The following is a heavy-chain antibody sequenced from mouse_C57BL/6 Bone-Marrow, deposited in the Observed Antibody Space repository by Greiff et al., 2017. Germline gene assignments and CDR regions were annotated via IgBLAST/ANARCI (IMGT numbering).Heavy chain of an antibody. CDR3: ACWGTTVVRNFYV. J-gene: IGHJ1*03. Sequence: VQLEQSGAELAKPGASVKLSCKASGYTFTSYWMHWVKQRPGQGLEWIGYINPSSGYAKYNHKFKDKATLTADKSSSTAYMQLISLTYEDSAVYYCACWGTTVVRNFYVWGTGTTVTVSS. D-gene: IGHD1-1*01. CDR2: INPSSGYA. CDR1: GYTFTSYW. V-gene: IGHV1-7*01.